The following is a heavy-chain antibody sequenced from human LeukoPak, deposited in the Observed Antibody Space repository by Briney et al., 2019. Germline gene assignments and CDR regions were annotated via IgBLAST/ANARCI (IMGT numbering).Heavy chain of an antibody. Sequence: PGGSLRLSRAASGFIFSSYEMNWVRQAPGKGLEWVSYISGSGTTMYYGDSVKGRFTVSRDNAKNSLYLQMNSLRAEDTAVYYCARDPPTSEAFEYWGQGTLVTVSS. J-gene: IGHJ4*02. CDR2: ISGSGTTM. CDR3: ARDPPTSEAFEY. V-gene: IGHV3-48*03. CDR1: GFIFSSYE.